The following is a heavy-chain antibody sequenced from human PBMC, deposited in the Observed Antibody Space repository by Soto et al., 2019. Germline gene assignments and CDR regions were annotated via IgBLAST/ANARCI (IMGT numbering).Heavy chain of an antibody. D-gene: IGHD6-19*01. CDR3: ARRTSGWYLDY. J-gene: IGHJ4*02. V-gene: IGHV3-23*01. CDR2: ISGSGGST. Sequence: EVQLLESGGGLVQPGGSLRLSCAASGFTFSSYAMSWIRQAPGKGLEWVPVISGSGGSTYYADSVKGRFTISRDNSKNTLHLQMNSLRAEDTAVYYCARRTSGWYLDYWGQGTLVTVSS. CDR1: GFTFSSYA.